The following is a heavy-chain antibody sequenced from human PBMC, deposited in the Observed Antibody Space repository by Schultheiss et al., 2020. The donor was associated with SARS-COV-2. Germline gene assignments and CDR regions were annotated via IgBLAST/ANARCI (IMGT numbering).Heavy chain of an antibody. CDR1: GFSLSTSGMC. J-gene: IGHJ6*02. D-gene: IGHD2-2*01. CDR2: IDWDDAK. Sequence: SGPTLVKPTQTLTLTCTFSGFSLSTSGMCVSWIRQPPGKALEWLALIDWDDAKYYSTSLKTRLTISKDTSKNQVVLTMTNMDPVDTATYYCARMEVVPAAVYYYYGMDVWGQGTTVTVSS. V-gene: IGHV2-70*01. CDR3: ARMEVVPAAVYYYYGMDV.